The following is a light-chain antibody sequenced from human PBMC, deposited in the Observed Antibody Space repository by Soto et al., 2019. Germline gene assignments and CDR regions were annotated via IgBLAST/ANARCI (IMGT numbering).Light chain of an antibody. CDR2: GVS. J-gene: IGKJ1*01. Sequence: EIVLTQSPGPLSLSPGERATLSCRASQSVSSSYLAWYQQKPGQAPRLLIYGVSSRATGIPDRFSGSGSGIEFTLTISSLQPDDFATYYCQQYNSYSWTFGQGTKVDIK. CDR3: QQYNSYSWT. V-gene: IGKV3-20*01. CDR1: QSVSSSY.